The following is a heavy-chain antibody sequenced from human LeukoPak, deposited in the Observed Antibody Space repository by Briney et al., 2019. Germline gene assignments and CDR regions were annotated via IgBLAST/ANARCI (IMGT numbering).Heavy chain of an antibody. J-gene: IGHJ5*02. CDR3: ATFTIFGNWFDP. D-gene: IGHD3-3*01. V-gene: IGHV1-69-2*01. CDR2: VDPEDCET. Sequence: ASVKISCKVSGDTFTDYYMHWVQQAPGKGLEWMGLVDPEDCETIYAEKFQGRVTITADTSTDTAYMELSSLRSEDTAVYYCATFTIFGNWFDPWGQGTLVTVSS. CDR1: GDTFTDYY.